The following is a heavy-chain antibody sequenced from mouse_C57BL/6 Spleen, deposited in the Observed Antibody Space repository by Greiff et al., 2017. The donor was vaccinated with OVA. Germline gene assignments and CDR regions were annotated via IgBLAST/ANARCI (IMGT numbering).Heavy chain of an antibody. Sequence: EVQGVESGGGLVQPGGSMKLSCVASGFTFSNYWMNWVRQSPEKGLEWVAQIRLKSDTYATNYAESVKGRFTNSRDDSKSSVYLQMNNLRAEDTGIYYCTVVDEYLFAYWGQGTLVTVSA. D-gene: IGHD1-1*01. V-gene: IGHV6-3*01. CDR1: GFTFSNYW. CDR2: IRLKSDTYAT. J-gene: IGHJ3*01. CDR3: TVVDEYLFAY.